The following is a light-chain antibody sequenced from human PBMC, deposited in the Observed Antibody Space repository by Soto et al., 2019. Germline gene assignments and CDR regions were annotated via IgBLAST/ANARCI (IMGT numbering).Light chain of an antibody. CDR2: GAS. CDR1: QSVSSNF. CDR3: QQYGSSPRT. V-gene: IGKV3-20*01. Sequence: EIVLTHSPGTLSLSPGERATLSCRASQSVSSNFLAWYQQKPGQAPRLLIYGASNRATGFPDRFSGSGSGTDFTLTITRLEPEDFAVYFCQQYGSSPRTFGQGTKVDI. J-gene: IGKJ1*01.